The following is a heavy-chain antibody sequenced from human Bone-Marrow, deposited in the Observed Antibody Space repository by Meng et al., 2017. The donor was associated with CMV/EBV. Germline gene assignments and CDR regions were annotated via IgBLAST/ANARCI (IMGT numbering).Heavy chain of an antibody. CDR2: IYYSGST. J-gene: IGHJ4*02. CDR3: ARLQNGQLVDHYFDY. D-gene: IGHD6-6*01. CDR1: GGSISSSSYY. V-gene: IGHV4-39*01. Sequence: GSLRLSCTVSGGSISSSSYYWGWIRQPPGKGLEWIGSIYYSGSTYYNPSLTSRVTIFVDTSKNQSSLKLSSVTAADTAVYYCARLQNGQLVDHYFDYWGQGTMVTVSS.